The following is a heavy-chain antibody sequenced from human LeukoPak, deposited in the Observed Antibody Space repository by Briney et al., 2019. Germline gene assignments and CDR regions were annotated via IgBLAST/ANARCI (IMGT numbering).Heavy chain of an antibody. CDR2: ISWNSGSI. V-gene: IGHV3-9*01. Sequence: GGSLRLSCAASGFTFDDYAMHWVRQAPGKGLEWVSGISWNSGSIGYADSVKGRFTISRDNAKNSLYLQMNSLRAEDTAVYYCAKDDAIAAADTRGHCYWGQGTLVTVS. D-gene: IGHD6-13*01. CDR3: AKDDAIAAADTRGHCY. J-gene: IGHJ4*02. CDR1: GFTFDDYA.